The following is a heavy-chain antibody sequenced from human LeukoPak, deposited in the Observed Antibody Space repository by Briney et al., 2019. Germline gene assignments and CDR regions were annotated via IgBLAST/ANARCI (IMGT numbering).Heavy chain of an antibody. CDR3: ARGVLARMGFDY. CDR2: IYSGGST. D-gene: IGHD1-14*01. Sequence: GGSLRLSCTASGFTVSSNYMSWVRQAPGKGLEWVSVIYSGGSTYYADSVKGRFTISRDNSKNTLYLQMNSLRAEDTAVYYCARGVLARMGFDYWGQGTLATVSS. V-gene: IGHV3-66*01. J-gene: IGHJ4*02. CDR1: GFTVSSNY.